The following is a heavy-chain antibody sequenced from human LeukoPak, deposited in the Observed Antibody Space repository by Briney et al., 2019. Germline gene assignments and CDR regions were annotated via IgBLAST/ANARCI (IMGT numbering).Heavy chain of an antibody. CDR2: INSDGSST. V-gene: IGHV3-74*01. Sequence: GGSLRLSCAASGFTFSSYWMHWVRQAPGRGLVWVSRINSDGSSTSYADSVKGRFTISRDNAKNTLYLQMNSLRAEDTAVYYCARGYGSSRGWYWGQGTLVTVSS. D-gene: IGHD6-6*01. CDR3: ARGYGSSRGWY. J-gene: IGHJ4*02. CDR1: GFTFSSYW.